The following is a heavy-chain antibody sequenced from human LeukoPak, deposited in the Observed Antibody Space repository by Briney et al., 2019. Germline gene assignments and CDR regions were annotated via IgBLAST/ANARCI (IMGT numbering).Heavy chain of an antibody. CDR2: ISSSSSYT. CDR3: ARRVDSSDAFDI. J-gene: IGHJ3*02. Sequence: PGGSLRLSCAASGFTFSDYYMSWIRQAPGKGLEWVSYISSSSSYTNYADSVKGRFTISRDNAKNSPYLQMNSLRAEDTAVYYCARRVDSSDAFDIWGQGTMVTVSS. D-gene: IGHD3-22*01. CDR1: GFTFSDYY. V-gene: IGHV3-11*03.